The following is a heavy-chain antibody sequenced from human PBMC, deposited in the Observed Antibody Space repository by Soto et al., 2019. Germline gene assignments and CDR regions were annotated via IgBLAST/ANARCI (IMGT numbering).Heavy chain of an antibody. CDR3: ARDYPGSYGFRVAFDI. CDR1: GGTFSSYA. D-gene: IGHD5-18*01. V-gene: IGHV1-69*01. Sequence: QVQLVKSGAEVKKPGSSVKVSCKASGGTFSSYAISWVRQAPGQGLEWMGGIIPIFGTANYAQKFQGRVTITADESTSTAYMELSSLRSEDTVVYYCARDYPGSYGFRVAFDIWGQGTMVTVSS. J-gene: IGHJ3*02. CDR2: IIPIFGTA.